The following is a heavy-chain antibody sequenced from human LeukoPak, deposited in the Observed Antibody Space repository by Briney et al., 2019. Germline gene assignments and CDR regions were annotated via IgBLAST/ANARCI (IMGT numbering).Heavy chain of an antibody. J-gene: IGHJ4*02. CDR3: ASSVSSRWAIIDY. CDR1: VYTFTAYY. D-gene: IGHD6-13*01. V-gene: IGHV1-2*02. Sequence: ASVKVSCTASVYTFTAYYMHWVRQAPGQGLEWLGWVNPNSGGTNYAQKFQGRVTMTRDTSITTAYMELSRLSSDDTAVYYCASSVSSRWAIIDYWGQGTLVTVSS. CDR2: VNPNSGGT.